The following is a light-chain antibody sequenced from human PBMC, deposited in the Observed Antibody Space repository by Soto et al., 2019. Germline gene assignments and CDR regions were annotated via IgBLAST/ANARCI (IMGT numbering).Light chain of an antibody. CDR3: QQYNIYWT. CDR1: QSISSW. V-gene: IGKV1-5*03. J-gene: IGKJ1*01. CDR2: KAS. Sequence: DIQMTQSPSTLSASVGDRVTITCRASQSISSWVAWYQQKPGKAPKLLIYKASSLESGVPSRFSGSGSGTEFTLTISSLQPDDFATYYCQQYNIYWTCGQGNKVEIK.